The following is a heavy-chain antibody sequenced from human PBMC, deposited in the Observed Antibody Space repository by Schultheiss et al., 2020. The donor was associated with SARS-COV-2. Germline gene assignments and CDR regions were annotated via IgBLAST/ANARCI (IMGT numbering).Heavy chain of an antibody. V-gene: IGHV4-34*01. CDR2: INHSGST. CDR1: GGSFSGYY. Sequence: SETLSLTCAVYGGSFSGYYWSWIRQPPGKGLEWIGEINHSGSTNYNPSLKSRVTISVDTSKNQFSLKLSSVTAADTAVYYCARPAASGWGASARPNWFDPWGQGTLVTVSS. CDR3: ARPAASGWGASARPNWFDP. J-gene: IGHJ5*02. D-gene: IGHD3-16*01.